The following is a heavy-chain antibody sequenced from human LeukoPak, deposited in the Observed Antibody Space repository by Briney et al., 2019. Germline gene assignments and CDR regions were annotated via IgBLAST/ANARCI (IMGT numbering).Heavy chain of an antibody. CDR3: AREMVRGVHYAFDI. V-gene: IGHV4-59*01. CDR1: GGSISSDY. Sequence: SETLSFTCTVSGGSISSDYWSWIRQPPGKGLEWIGYIYYSGSTNYNPSLKSRVTISVHTSKNQFSLKLSSVTAADTAVYYCAREMVRGVHYAFDIWGQGTMVTVTS. CDR2: IYYSGST. D-gene: IGHD3-10*01. J-gene: IGHJ3*02.